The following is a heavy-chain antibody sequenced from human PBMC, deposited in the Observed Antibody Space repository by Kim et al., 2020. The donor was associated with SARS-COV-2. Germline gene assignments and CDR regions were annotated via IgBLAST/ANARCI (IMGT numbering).Heavy chain of an antibody. D-gene: IGHD3-3*01. J-gene: IGHJ5*02. Sequence: SETLSLTCTVSGGSISSYYWSWIRQPPGKGLEWIGYIYYSGSTNYNPSLKSRVTISVDTSKNQFSLKLSSVTAADTAVYYCARGSYDFWSGYYQIAGYNWFDPWGQGTLVTVSS. V-gene: IGHV4-59*13. CDR3: ARGSYDFWSGYYQIAGYNWFDP. CDR1: GGSISSYY. CDR2: IYYSGST.